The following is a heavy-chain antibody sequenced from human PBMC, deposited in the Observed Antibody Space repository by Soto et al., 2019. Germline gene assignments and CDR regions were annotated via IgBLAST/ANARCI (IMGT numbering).Heavy chain of an antibody. CDR2: INPSGGST. J-gene: IGHJ4*02. Sequence: ASVKVSCKASGYTFTSYYMHWVRQAPGQGLEWMGIINPSGGSTSYAQKFQGRVTMTRDTSTSTVYMELSSLRSEDTAVYYCARDGGSSGYYLGYFDYWGQGTLVTVSS. D-gene: IGHD3-22*01. V-gene: IGHV1-46*01. CDR3: ARDGGSSGYYLGYFDY. CDR1: GYTFTSYY.